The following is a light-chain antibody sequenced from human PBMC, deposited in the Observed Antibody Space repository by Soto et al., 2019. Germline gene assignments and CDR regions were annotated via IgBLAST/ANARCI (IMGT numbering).Light chain of an antibody. CDR1: QSIGSGS. V-gene: IGKV3-20*01. CDR3: QENDDSPPWT. Sequence: EIVLTQSPGTLSLSPGERAALSCRASQSIGSGSLAWYQQRPGQAPRLLVYGASSRATGVPDRFSGSGSGTDFTLTISRLEPEDFAVYYCQENDDSPPWTFGQGTKVEIK. CDR2: GAS. J-gene: IGKJ1*01.